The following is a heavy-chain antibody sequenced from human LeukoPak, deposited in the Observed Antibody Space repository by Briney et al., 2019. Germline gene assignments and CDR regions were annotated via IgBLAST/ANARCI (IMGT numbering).Heavy chain of an antibody. CDR1: GFTVSSKY. CDR3: ARGGSGWSAPDY. Sequence: GGSLRLSRAASGFTVSSKYMSWVRQAPGKGLEWVSVIYSDGSTYYADSVKGRFTISRDNSKNTLYLQMNSLRTEDTAVYYCARGGSGWSAPDYWGQGTLVTVSS. CDR2: IYSDGST. D-gene: IGHD6-19*01. J-gene: IGHJ4*02. V-gene: IGHV3-66*02.